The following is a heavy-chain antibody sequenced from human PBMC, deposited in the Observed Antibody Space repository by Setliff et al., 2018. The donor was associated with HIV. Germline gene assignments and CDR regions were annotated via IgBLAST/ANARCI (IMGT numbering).Heavy chain of an antibody. CDR2: ISTYSDET. CDR1: GYTFTAYG. J-gene: IGHJ4*02. V-gene: IGHV1-8*01. D-gene: IGHD3-22*01. CDR3: ARGPLSYYYDSSGLDY. Sequence: ASVKVSCKPSGYTFTAYGLSWVRQAPGQGLEWMGWISTYSDETSSSQNLQGRVTMTRNTSISTAYMELSSLRSEDTAVYYCARGPLSYYYDSSGLDYWGQGTLVTVSS.